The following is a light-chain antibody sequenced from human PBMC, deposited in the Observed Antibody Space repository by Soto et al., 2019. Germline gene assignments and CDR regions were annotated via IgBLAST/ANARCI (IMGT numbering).Light chain of an antibody. J-gene: IGKJ4*01. Sequence: EIVVTQSPATLSVSPGERATLSCRASQSVGNNFAWYQQKPGQAPRLLIFATSTRATGVPARFSGSVSGTEFTLTISSLQSEDFAVYYCQQYGAWPLTFGGGAKVEIE. CDR1: QSVGNN. CDR3: QQYGAWPLT. CDR2: ATS. V-gene: IGKV3-15*01.